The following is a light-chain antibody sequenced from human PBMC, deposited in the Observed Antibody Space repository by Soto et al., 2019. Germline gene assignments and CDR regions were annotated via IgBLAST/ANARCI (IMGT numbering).Light chain of an antibody. CDR2: DVT. CDR3: SSYSASNNFYFV. J-gene: IGLJ3*02. V-gene: IGLV2-8*01. Sequence: QSALTQPPSASGSPGQSVTISCTGTSSDVGGYNYVSWYQQYPGRAPKLMIYDVTKRPSGVPDRFSGSKSGNTASLTVSGRQAEDEADYYCSSYSASNNFYFVFGGGTKLTVL. CDR1: SSDVGGYNY.